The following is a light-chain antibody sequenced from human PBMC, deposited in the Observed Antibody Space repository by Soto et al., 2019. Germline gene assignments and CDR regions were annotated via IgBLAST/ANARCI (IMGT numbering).Light chain of an antibody. J-gene: IGKJ4*01. CDR2: AAS. Sequence: DIQLTQSPSFLSASVGDRVTITCRASQGISSYLAWYQQKPGKAPKLLIYAASTLQSGVPSRFSGSGSGTEFTLTISRLQPEDFATYYCQQLNSFGGGTKVELK. V-gene: IGKV1-9*01. CDR1: QGISSY. CDR3: QQLNS.